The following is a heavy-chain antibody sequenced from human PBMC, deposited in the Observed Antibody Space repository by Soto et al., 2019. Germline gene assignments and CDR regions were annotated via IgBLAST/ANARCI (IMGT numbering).Heavy chain of an antibody. CDR1: GYTFTGYY. J-gene: IGHJ6*02. V-gene: IGHV1-18*04. CDR2: ISAYNGNT. D-gene: IGHD5-12*01. CDR3: ARGTPYSGYDGNYGMDV. Sequence: GASVKVSCKASGYTFTGYYMHWVRQAPGQGLEWMGWISAYNGNTNYAQKLQGRVTMTTDTSTSTAYMELRSLRSDDTAVYYCARGTPYSGYDGNYGMDVWGQGTTVTVSS.